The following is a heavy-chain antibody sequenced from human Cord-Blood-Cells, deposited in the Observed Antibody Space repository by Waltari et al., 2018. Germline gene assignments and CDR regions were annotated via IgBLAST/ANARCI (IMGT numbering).Heavy chain of an antibody. CDR2: INHSGSN. CDR3: ARLPTHCGGDCYSLYYFDY. V-gene: IGHV4-34*01. CDR1: GGSFSGYY. J-gene: IGHJ4*02. D-gene: IGHD2-21*02. Sequence: QVQLQQWGAGLLKPSETLSLTCAVYGGSFSGYYWSWIRQPPGKGLEWIGEINHSGSNNYNPYLKSRVTISVDTSKNQFSLKLSSVTAADTAVYYCARLPTHCGGDCYSLYYFDYWGQGTLVTVSS.